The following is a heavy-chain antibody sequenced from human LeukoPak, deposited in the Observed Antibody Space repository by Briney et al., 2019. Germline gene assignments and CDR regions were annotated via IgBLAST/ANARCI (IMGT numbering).Heavy chain of an antibody. D-gene: IGHD5-24*01. Sequence: SETLSLTCAVYGGSFSDYYWSWIRQPPGKGLEWIGEINHSGSTNYNPSLKSRVTISVDTSKNQFSLKLSSVTAADTAVYYCARLYLPATRFDYWGQGTLVTVSS. J-gene: IGHJ4*02. CDR3: ARLYLPATRFDY. V-gene: IGHV4-34*01. CDR1: GGSFSDYY. CDR2: INHSGST.